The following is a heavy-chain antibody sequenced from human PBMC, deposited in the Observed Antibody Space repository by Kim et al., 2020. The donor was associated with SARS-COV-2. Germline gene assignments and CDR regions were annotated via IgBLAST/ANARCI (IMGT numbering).Heavy chain of an antibody. Sequence: GSEKYDVGSVKGRFTISRDNSKNSLYLQMTSLRAEDAAVYYCATGVAFDIWGQGTMVTVS. V-gene: IGHV3-7*01. CDR2: GSEK. J-gene: IGHJ3*02. CDR3: ATGVAFDI.